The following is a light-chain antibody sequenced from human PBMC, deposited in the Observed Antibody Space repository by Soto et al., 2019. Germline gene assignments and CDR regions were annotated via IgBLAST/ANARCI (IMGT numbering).Light chain of an antibody. CDR3: QRYGSSPPFT. Sequence: EIVLTQSPGTLSLSPGERATLSCRASQRVSSSYLAWYQQKPGQAPRLLIYGASSRATVIPDRFSGSGSWTDFTLTIIRLEPEDFAVYFCQRYGSSPPFTFGQATKVEI. CDR1: QRVSSSY. J-gene: IGKJ2*01. V-gene: IGKV3-20*01. CDR2: GAS.